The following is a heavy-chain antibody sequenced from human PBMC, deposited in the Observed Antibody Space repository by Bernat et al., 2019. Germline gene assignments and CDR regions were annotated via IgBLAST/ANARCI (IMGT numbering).Heavy chain of an antibody. D-gene: IGHD6-13*01. CDR2: ISGGGDT. Sequence: ELQVVETGGGLIQPGGSLRLSCAGSGFTVSDNFMSWVRQSPGKGLEWVSTISGGGDTHYADSVKGRFTISRDNSKNTLYLQMNSLRVEDTAVYYCGRRGPRIAMSGWAWGFDYWGQGALVTVSS. V-gene: IGHV3-53*05. CDR3: GRRGPRIAMSGWAWGFDY. J-gene: IGHJ4*02. CDR1: GFTVSDNF.